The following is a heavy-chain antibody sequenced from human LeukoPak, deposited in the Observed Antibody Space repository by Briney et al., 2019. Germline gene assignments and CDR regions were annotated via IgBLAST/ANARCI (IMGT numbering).Heavy chain of an antibody. D-gene: IGHD2-15*01. V-gene: IGHV3-21*01. CDR1: GFTFSSYS. CDR2: ISSSSSYI. Sequence: GGCLRLSCAASGFTFSSYSMNWVRQAPGKGLEWVSSISSSSSYIYYADSVKGRFTISRDNAKNSLYLQMNSLRDEDTAVYYCARDGMVGYCSGGSCYSTKTTYYYYGMDVWGQGTTVTVSS. J-gene: IGHJ6*02. CDR3: ARDGMVGYCSGGSCYSTKTTYYYYGMDV.